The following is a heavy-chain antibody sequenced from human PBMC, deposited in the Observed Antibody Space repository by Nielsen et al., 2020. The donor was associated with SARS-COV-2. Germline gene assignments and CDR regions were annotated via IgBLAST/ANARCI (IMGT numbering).Heavy chain of an antibody. CDR3: ARDRGKQWLVLDGMDV. J-gene: IGHJ6*02. V-gene: IGHV3-13*04. D-gene: IGHD6-19*01. Sequence: LKISCAASGFTFSSYDMHWVRQATGKGLEWVSAIGTAGDTYYPGSVKGRFTISRDNSKNTLYLQMNSLRAEDTAVYYCARDRGKQWLVLDGMDVWGQGTTVTVSS. CDR1: GFTFSSYD. CDR2: IGTAGDT.